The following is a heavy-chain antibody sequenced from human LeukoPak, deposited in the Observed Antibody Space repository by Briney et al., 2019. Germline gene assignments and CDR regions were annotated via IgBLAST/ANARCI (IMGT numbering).Heavy chain of an antibody. CDR1: GYTFTSYD. CDR3: ARVYFGWEYQLLSYYYYYYMDV. Sequence: ASVKVSCKASGYTFTSYDINWVRQATGQGLEWMGWMNPNSGNTGYAQKFQGRVTMTRNTSISTAYMELSSLRSEDTAVYYCARVYFGWEYQLLSYYYYYYMDVWGKGTTVTVSS. D-gene: IGHD2-2*01. V-gene: IGHV1-8*01. J-gene: IGHJ6*03. CDR2: MNPNSGNT.